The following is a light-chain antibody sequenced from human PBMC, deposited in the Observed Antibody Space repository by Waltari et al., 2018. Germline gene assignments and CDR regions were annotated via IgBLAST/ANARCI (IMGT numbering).Light chain of an antibody. V-gene: IGKV2-28*01. CDR1: QSLLHSDGYNR. J-gene: IGKJ4*01. CDR2: FGS. Sequence: DIVMTQSPLSLPVPPGEPASISCRSSQSLLHSDGYNRLNWYLQNPGQSPQLLIYFGSNRASGVPDRVSGSASGTDFTLKISRVEAEDVGVYYCVQALQALSFGGGTKVEIK. CDR3: VQALQALS.